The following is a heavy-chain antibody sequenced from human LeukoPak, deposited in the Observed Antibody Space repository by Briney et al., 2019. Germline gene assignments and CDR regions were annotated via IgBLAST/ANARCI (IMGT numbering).Heavy chain of an antibody. J-gene: IGHJ4*02. CDR2: ISSSSSHI. D-gene: IGHD4-17*01. Sequence: PGRSLRLSCAASGFTFSSYSMNWVRQAPGKGLEWVSSISSSSSHIYYADSVKGRFTISRDNAKNSLYLQMNSLRAEDTAVYYCARVRDYGAVDYWGQGTLVTVSS. CDR3: ARVRDYGAVDY. CDR1: GFTFSSYS. V-gene: IGHV3-21*01.